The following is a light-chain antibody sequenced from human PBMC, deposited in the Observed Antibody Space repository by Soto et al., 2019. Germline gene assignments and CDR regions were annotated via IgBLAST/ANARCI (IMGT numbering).Light chain of an antibody. CDR3: QQYDNVLT. V-gene: IGKV1-33*01. J-gene: IGKJ3*01. Sequence: DIQMTQSPSSLSASVGDRVTITCQASQDISNYLNWYQQKPGKAPKLLIYNASNLETGVPSRFSGSGSGTDFTFTISSLQPEDIATYYCQQYDNVLTFGPGTTVDI. CDR2: NAS. CDR1: QDISNY.